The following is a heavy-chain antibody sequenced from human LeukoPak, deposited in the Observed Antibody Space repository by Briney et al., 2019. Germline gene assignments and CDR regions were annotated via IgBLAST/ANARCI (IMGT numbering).Heavy chain of an antibody. D-gene: IGHD3-16*02. CDR1: GFTFINAW. J-gene: IGHJ3*02. CDR3: ARGLGLAQIVDAFDI. Sequence: GGSLRLSCAASGFTFINAWMAWVRKAPGTGLEWVSSISSLSSYVYYADSAKGRFAISRDNAQNSLFLQMHSLRAEDTAVYYCARGLGLAQIVDAFDIWGQGTMVTVSS. CDR2: ISSLSSYV. V-gene: IGHV3-21*01.